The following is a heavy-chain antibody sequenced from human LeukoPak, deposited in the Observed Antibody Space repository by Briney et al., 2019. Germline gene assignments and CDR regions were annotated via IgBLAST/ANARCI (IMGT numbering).Heavy chain of an antibody. Sequence: GGSLRLSCVTSGFNFSDSRMTWVHQAPGKGLQWVANVNRDGTEKHFLDSVEGRFTISRYNAKKSLYLQMSSLRPQDTAVYFCVRGDWYFESWGQGTLVTVSS. D-gene: IGHD2-21*01. CDR3: VRGDWYFES. CDR2: VNRDGTEK. J-gene: IGHJ4*02. CDR1: GFNFSDSR. V-gene: IGHV3-7*04.